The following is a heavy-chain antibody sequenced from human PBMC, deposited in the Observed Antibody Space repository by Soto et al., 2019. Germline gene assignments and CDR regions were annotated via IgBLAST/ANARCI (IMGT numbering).Heavy chain of an antibody. CDR3: AKVSVPTGGLYYFDY. J-gene: IGHJ4*02. D-gene: IGHD5-12*01. CDR2: ISYDGSNK. Sequence: QVQLVESGGGVVQPGRSLRLSCATSGFTFSNYGMHWVRQAPGKGLEWVAVISYDGSNKYYADSVRGRFTISRDNSKNTLYLQMNSLRAEDTAVYYCAKVSVPTGGLYYFDYWGQGTLVTVSS. CDR1: GFTFSNYG. V-gene: IGHV3-30*18.